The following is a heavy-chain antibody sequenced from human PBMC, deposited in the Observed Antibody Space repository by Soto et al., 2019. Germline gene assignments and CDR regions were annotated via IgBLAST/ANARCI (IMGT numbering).Heavy chain of an antibody. J-gene: IGHJ6*02. CDR1: GFTFSSYS. CDR3: ARNGYSYGFIDYYYYGLEV. Sequence: KLGGSLRLSCAASGFTFSSYSMNWVRQAPGKGLEWVSSISSSSSYIYYADSVKGRFTISRDNAKNSLYLQMNSLRAEDTAVYYCARNGYSYGFIDYYYYGLEVWGQGTTVTVSS. D-gene: IGHD5-18*01. V-gene: IGHV3-21*01. CDR2: ISSSSSYI.